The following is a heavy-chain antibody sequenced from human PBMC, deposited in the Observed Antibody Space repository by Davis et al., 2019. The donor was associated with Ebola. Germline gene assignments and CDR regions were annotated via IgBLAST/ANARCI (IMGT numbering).Heavy chain of an antibody. CDR2: IYYSGST. D-gene: IGHD5-12*01. CDR1: GGSISSYY. V-gene: IGHV4-59*01. Sequence: PSETLSLTCTVSGGSISSYYWSWIRQPPGKGLEWIGYIYYSGSTNYNPSLKSRVTISVDTSKNQFSLKLSSVTAADTAVYYCARGGKYSGYDYDHWGQGTLVSVSS. CDR3: ARGGKYSGYDYDH. J-gene: IGHJ5*02.